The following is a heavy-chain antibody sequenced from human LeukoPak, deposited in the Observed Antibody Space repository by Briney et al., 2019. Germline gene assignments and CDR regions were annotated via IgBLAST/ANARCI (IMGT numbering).Heavy chain of an antibody. CDR2: ISSSSSYI. V-gene: IGHV3-21*01. J-gene: IGHJ4*02. CDR3: ASNPFGDSDY. D-gene: IGHD3-10*01. CDR1: GFTFSSYS. Sequence: PGGSLRLXCAASGFTFSSYSMNWVRQAPGKGLEWVSSISSSSSYIYYADSVKGRFTISRDNAKNSLYLQMNSLRAEDTAVYYCASNPFGDSDYWGQGTLVTVSS.